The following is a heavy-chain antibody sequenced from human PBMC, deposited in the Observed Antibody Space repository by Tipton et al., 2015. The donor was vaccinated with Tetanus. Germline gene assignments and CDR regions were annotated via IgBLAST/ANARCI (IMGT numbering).Heavy chain of an antibody. CDR2: LYYTGTT. Sequence: TLSLTCTVSGGSISTTSDYWGWIRQPPGTGLEWIGVLYYTGTTYYTPSLKSRLTISVDTSKNQFSLRLSSVTASDTAFYFCARHSLKLGMWAFDIWGRGTLVTVSS. CDR1: GGSISTTSDY. D-gene: IGHD7-27*01. J-gene: IGHJ3*02. CDR3: ARHSLKLGMWAFDI. V-gene: IGHV4-39*01.